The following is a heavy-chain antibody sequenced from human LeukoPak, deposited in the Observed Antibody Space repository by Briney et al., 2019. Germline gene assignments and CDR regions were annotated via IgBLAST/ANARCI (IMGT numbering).Heavy chain of an antibody. CDR2: IKSKADGGTT. V-gene: IGHV3-15*01. Sequence: GGSLRLSCAVYKFSFSAAWMSWVRQAPGKGLEWVGRIKSKADGGTTDYAAPVKGRFTISRDDSKNTLYLQMNSLKAEDTAVYYCTTVGCSGVGCFFFDHWGQGSLVTLSS. J-gene: IGHJ4*02. CDR3: TTVGCSGVGCFFFDH. D-gene: IGHD2-15*01. CDR1: KFSFSAAW.